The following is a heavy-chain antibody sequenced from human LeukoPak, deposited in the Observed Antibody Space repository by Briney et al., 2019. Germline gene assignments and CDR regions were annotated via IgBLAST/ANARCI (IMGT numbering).Heavy chain of an antibody. Sequence: ASVKVSCTASGYTFTSYGISWVRQAPGQGLEWMGWISAYNGNTNYAQKLQGRVTMTTDTSTSTAYMELRSLRSDDTAVYYCARDFGDGYYTWFDPWGQGTLITVSS. CDR2: ISAYNGNT. D-gene: IGHD3-3*01. V-gene: IGHV1-18*01. CDR1: GYTFTSYG. CDR3: ARDFGDGYYTWFDP. J-gene: IGHJ5*02.